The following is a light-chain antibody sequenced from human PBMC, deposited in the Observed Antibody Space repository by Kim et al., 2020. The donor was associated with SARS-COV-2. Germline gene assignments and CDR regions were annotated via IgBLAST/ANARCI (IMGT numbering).Light chain of an antibody. CDR3: MQALQTPLT. J-gene: IGKJ4*01. CDR2: YGS. Sequence: DIVMTQSPLSLPVTPGEPASISCRSSQSLLHSNGYNYLDWYLQKPGQSPQVLIYYGSHRASGVPDRFSGSGSGTDFTLKISRVEAEDVGVYYCMQALQTPLTFGGGTKVDIK. CDR1: QSLLHSNGYNY. V-gene: IGKV2-28*01.